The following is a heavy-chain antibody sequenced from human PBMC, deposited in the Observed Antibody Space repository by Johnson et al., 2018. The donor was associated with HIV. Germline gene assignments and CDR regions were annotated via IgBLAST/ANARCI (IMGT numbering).Heavy chain of an antibody. V-gene: IGHV3-30-3*01. CDR2: ISDDGSSR. Sequence: QVPLVESGGGVVQPGRSMRLSCAASGFTFSRYPMHWIRQAPGEGLEWVALISDDGSSRYYADSVKGRFTISRDNSKNTLYLQMNSLRAEDTAVYYCASRYYDDNTYSDACDIWGQGTMVTVSS. CDR1: GFTFSRYP. J-gene: IGHJ3*02. D-gene: IGHD3-22*01. CDR3: ASRYYDDNTYSDACDI.